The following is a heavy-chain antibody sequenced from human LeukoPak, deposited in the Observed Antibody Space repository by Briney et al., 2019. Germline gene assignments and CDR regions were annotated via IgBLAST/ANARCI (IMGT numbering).Heavy chain of an antibody. CDR1: GGSISSYY. Sequence: PSETLSLTCTVSGGSISSYYWSWIRQPPGKGLEWIGYIYYSGSTNYNPSLKSRVTISVDTSKNQFSLKLSSVTAADTAVYYCARGEIVVGSYYYYGMDVWGQGTTVTVSS. D-gene: IGHD2-21*01. CDR3: ARGEIVVGSYYYYGMDV. V-gene: IGHV4-59*01. J-gene: IGHJ6*02. CDR2: IYYSGST.